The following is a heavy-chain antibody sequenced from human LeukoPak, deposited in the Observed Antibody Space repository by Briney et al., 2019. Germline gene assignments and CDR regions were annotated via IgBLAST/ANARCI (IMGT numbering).Heavy chain of an antibody. V-gene: IGHV4-59*01. CDR1: GGSISSSY. Sequence: SETLSLTCTVSGGSISSSYWSWVRQPPGKALEWIGYIYDSGSTNYNPSLKRGVSTSIEKSKNKISLKLSSVTAADTAVYYCARGRGMDVWGKGTTVTVSS. CDR3: ARGRGMDV. J-gene: IGHJ6*03. CDR2: IYDSGST.